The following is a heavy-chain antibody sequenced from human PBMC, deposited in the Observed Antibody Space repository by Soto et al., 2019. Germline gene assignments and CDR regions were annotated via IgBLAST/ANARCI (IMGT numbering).Heavy chain of an antibody. CDR3: ARDLYYSSGRYFDHDAFDI. J-gene: IGHJ3*02. D-gene: IGHD6-19*01. V-gene: IGHV1-18*01. CDR2: ISPHNDRT. CDR1: GYNFTSYG. Sequence: QVQLVQSGADVKKPGASVKVSCKASGYNFTSYGISWVRQAPGQGLEWMGWISPHNDRTKYARRFQDRVTMTTETPTSTVYMELGSLRSDDTALYYCARDLYYSSGRYFDHDAFDIWGQGTVVTVSS.